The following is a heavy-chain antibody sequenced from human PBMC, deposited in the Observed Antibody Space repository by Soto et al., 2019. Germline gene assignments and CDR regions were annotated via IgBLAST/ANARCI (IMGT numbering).Heavy chain of an antibody. J-gene: IGHJ4*02. D-gene: IGHD3-10*01. CDR3: ARVRPGNYRDY. Sequence: EVQLVESGGGLVQPGGSLRLSCAASGFTFSDFWMDWVRQAPGKGLEWVAKIKEDGSEKYYVDSGKGRFIISRDNARNLVFLQMNSLRAEDAAVYYCARVRPGNYRDYWGQGTLVTVSS. V-gene: IGHV3-7*03. CDR1: GFTFSDFW. CDR2: IKEDGSEK.